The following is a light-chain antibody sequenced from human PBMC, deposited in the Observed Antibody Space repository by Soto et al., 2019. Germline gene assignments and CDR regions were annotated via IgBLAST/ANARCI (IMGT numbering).Light chain of an antibody. V-gene: IGKV1-5*03. J-gene: IGKJ2*01. CDR1: QSISSW. CDR3: QQYNGYPYT. CDR2: KAS. Sequence: DIQMTQSPSTLSASVGDRVTITCRASQSISSWLAWYQQKPGKAPKLLIYKASSLESGVPSRFSGSGSGTEFTLTISSLHPDDFATYYCQQYNGYPYTFGQGTKLQIK.